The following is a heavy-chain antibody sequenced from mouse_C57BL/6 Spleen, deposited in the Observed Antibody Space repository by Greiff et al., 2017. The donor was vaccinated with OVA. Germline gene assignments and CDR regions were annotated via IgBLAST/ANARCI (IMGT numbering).Heavy chain of an antibody. CDR2: IYPGDGDT. J-gene: IGHJ3*01. D-gene: IGHD2-4*01. CDR3: ARGGYDYDGLAY. CDR1: GYAFSSSW. V-gene: IGHV1-82*01. Sequence: VQLQQSGPELVKPGASVKISCKASGYAFSSSWMHWVKQRPGKGLEWIGRIYPGDGDTNYNGKFKGKATLTADKSSSTAYMQLSSLTSEDSAVYFCARGGYDYDGLAYWGQGTLVTVSA.